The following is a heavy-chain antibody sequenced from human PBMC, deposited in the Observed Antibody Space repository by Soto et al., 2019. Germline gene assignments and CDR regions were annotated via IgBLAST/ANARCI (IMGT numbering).Heavy chain of an antibody. D-gene: IGHD1-7*01. V-gene: IGHV1-46*01. CDR2: INPSGGST. Sequence: GASVKVSCKASGYTFTSYYMHWVRQEHGQGLEWMGIINPSGGSTSYAQKFQGRVTMTRDTSTSTVYMELSSLRSEDTAVYYCARGRTTLYYYYGMDVWGQGTTVTVSS. CDR1: GYTFTSYY. J-gene: IGHJ6*02. CDR3: ARGRTTLYYYYGMDV.